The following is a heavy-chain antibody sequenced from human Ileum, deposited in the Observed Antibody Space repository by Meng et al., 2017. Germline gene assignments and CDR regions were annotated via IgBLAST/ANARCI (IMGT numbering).Heavy chain of an antibody. CDR1: GGPIIRNNDY. CDR2: VSSGGST. V-gene: IGHV4-39*07. D-gene: IGHD1-26*01. Sequence: QLQLQEAGPGLVNPSATLPLTCTVSGGPIIRNNDYWAWIRQPPGKGLEWIGSVSSGGSTFYNPSLNSRLTISIDTSKNQFLLKMRSVTAADTAVYYCARRQKSGSYSNWFDPWGQGTLVTVSS. J-gene: IGHJ5*02. CDR3: ARRQKSGSYSNWFDP.